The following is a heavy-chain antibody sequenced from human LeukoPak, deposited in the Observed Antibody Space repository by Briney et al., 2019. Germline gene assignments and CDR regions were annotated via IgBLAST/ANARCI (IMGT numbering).Heavy chain of an antibody. CDR1: GDSISSSTYY. V-gene: IGHV4-39*01. Sequence: SETLSLTCTVSGDSISSSTYYWGWIRQSPGKGLEWIGSIYYSGSTYYSPSLKSRVTISADTSKNQFSLNLSSVTAADTAVYYCARRRYDFWSGYSDYWGQGTLVTVSS. CDR2: IYYSGST. J-gene: IGHJ4*02. D-gene: IGHD3-3*01. CDR3: ARRRYDFWSGYSDY.